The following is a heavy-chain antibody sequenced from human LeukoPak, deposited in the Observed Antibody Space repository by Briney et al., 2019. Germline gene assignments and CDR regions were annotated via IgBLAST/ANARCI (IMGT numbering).Heavy chain of an antibody. CDR2: INHSGST. CDR3: ARRLVGANVFDY. CDR1: GGSFSGYY. Sequence: KPSETLSLTCAVYGGSFSGYYWSWIRQPPGKGLEWIGEINHSGSTNYNPSLKSRVTISVDTSKNQFSLKLSSVTAADTAVYYCARRLVGANVFDYWGQGTLVTVSS. J-gene: IGHJ4*02. V-gene: IGHV4-34*01. D-gene: IGHD1-26*01.